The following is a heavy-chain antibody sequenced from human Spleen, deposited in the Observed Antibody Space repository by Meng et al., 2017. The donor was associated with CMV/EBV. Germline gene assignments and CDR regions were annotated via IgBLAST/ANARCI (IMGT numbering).Heavy chain of an antibody. CDR1: GFTFSSYG. CDR3: AKAPQMGFWSGGWFDP. J-gene: IGHJ5*02. Sequence: QVQLVESGXGVVQPXGCLRLXXXACGFTFSSYGMHWVRQAPGKGLEWVAFIRYDGSNKYYADSVKGRFTISRDNSKNTLYLQMNSLRAEDTAVYYCAKAPQMGFWSGGWFDPWGQGTMGTVSS. V-gene: IGHV3-30*02. D-gene: IGHD3-3*01. CDR2: IRYDGSNK.